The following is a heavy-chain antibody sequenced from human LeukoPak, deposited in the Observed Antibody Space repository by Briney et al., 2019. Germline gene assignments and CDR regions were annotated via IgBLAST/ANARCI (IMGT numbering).Heavy chain of an antibody. CDR1: GLTFSSYS. CDR3: ARATSYYYDSSGPMDS. CDR2: ISSSSTI. D-gene: IGHD3-22*01. Sequence: PGGSLRLSCAASGLTFSSYSMNWVRQAPGKGLEWVSYISSSSTIYYADSVKGRFTISRDNAKNSLYLQMNSLRAEDTAVYYCARATSYYYDSSGPMDSWGQGTLVTVSS. J-gene: IGHJ4*02. V-gene: IGHV3-48*04.